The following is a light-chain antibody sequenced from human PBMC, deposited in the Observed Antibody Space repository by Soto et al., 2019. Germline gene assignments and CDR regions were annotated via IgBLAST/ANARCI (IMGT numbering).Light chain of an antibody. CDR1: QSVRSSY. J-gene: IGKJ1*01. V-gene: IGKV3-20*01. CDR2: GAS. CDR3: QQYGGAPWT. Sequence: DIVLTQSPGTLSLSPGERATLSCRASQSVRSSYLAWYQQKPGQAPRLLIYGASSRATGIPDRFSGSGSGTDFTLTISRLEPEDFAVYYCQQYGGAPWTFGQGTKGEIK.